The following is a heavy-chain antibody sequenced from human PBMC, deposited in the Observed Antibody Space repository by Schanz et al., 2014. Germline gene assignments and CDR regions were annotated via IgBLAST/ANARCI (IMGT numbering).Heavy chain of an antibody. J-gene: IGHJ5*02. Sequence: QVQLVQSAPEVKKPGASVKVSCKASGYSFTTYGLNWVRQAPGQSLEWLGWINPANGNTHYSPRLNGRVSISSDTAASTVYLHFSSLKSDDTAVYYCAKAADWPVTRFDPWGQGTLVTVSS. CDR1: GYSFTTYG. CDR3: AKAADWPVTRFDP. V-gene: IGHV1-18*01. CDR2: INPANGNT. D-gene: IGHD3-9*01.